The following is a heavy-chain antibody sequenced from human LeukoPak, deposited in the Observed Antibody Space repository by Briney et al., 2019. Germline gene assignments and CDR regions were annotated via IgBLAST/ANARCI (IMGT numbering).Heavy chain of an antibody. J-gene: IGHJ4*02. V-gene: IGHV4-59*08. CDR1: GGSIRRYY. CDR2: IYYSGST. Sequence: SETLSLTCTVTGGSIRRYYWSWIRQPPGKGLEWIGYIYYSGSTNYNPSLKSRVTISVDTSKNQFSLKLSSVTAADTAVYYCARQGSDVEMATIPAFDYWGQGTLVTVSS. CDR3: ARQGSDVEMATIPAFDY. D-gene: IGHD5-24*01.